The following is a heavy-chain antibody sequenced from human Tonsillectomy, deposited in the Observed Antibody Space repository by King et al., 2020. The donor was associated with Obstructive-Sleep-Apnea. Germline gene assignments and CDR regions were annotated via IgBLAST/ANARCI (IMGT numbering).Heavy chain of an antibody. CDR1: GFNLDDYA. V-gene: IGHV3-9*01. J-gene: IGHJ4*02. D-gene: IGHD1-26*01. CDR2: ISWDSGNI. CDR3: AKDMGFDTGGGFDY. Sequence: VQLVESGGGVVQPGRSLRLSCAASGFNLDDYAMHWVRQVPGKGLEWGSGISWDSGNIGDAESVKGRFTITRGNAKNSLYLQMNSLRAEDTALYYCAKDMGFDTGGGFDYWGQGALVTVFS.